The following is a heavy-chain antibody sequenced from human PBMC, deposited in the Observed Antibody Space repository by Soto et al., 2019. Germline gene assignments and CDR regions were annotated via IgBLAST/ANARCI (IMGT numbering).Heavy chain of an antibody. CDR3: ARIYCTSTTCYVAS. Sequence: SETLSLTCPVSGGSVSSSDYYWSWIRQPPGKGLEWIGEITHTGRTNYNPSLKSRVTISVDTSKNEFSLKLSSVTAADTSVYYCARIYCTSTTCYVASWGQGTQVTVSS. D-gene: IGHD2-2*01. CDR2: ITHTGRT. V-gene: IGHV4-34*01. J-gene: IGHJ4*02. CDR1: GGSVSSSDYY.